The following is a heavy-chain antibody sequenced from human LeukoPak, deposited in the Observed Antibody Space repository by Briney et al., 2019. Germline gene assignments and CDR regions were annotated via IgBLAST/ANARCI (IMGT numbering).Heavy chain of an antibody. J-gene: IGHJ3*02. V-gene: IGHV3-23*01. Sequence: GGSLRLSCAASGFTFSTYSMNWVRQAPGKGLEWVSAISGSGGSTYYADSVKGRFTISRDNSKNTLYLQMNSLRAEDTAVYYCAKTLSRGATRVTDAFGIWGQGTMVTVSS. CDR3: AKTLSRGATRVTDAFGI. CDR2: ISGSGGST. D-gene: IGHD1-26*01. CDR1: GFTFSTYS.